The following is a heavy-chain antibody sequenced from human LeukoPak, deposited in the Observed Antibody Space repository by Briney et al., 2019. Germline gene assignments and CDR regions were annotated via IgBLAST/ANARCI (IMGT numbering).Heavy chain of an antibody. CDR1: GFTFSSYA. V-gene: IGHV3-30-3*01. D-gene: IGHD6-19*01. CDR3: ARILSKIIAVAEPFDY. CDR2: ISYDGSNK. J-gene: IGHJ4*02. Sequence: GGSLRLSCAASGFTFSSYAMHWVRQAPGKGLEWVAVISYDGSNKYYADSVKGRFTISRDNSKNTLYLQMNSLRAEDTAVYYCARILSKIIAVAEPFDYWGQGTLVTVSS.